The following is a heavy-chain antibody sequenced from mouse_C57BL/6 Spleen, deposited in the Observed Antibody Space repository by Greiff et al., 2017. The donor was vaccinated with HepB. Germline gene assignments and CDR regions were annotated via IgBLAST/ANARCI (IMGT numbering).Heavy chain of an antibody. V-gene: IGHV2-2*01. CDR3: ARGSLYYFDY. CDR2: IWSGGST. Sequence: VMLVESGPGLVQPSQSLSITCTVSGFSLTSYGVHWVRQSPGKGLEWLGVIWSGGSTDYNAAFISRLSISKDNSKSQVFFKMNSLQADDTAIYYCARGSLYYFDYWGQGTTLTVSS. CDR1: GFSLTSYG. D-gene: IGHD6-1*01. J-gene: IGHJ2*01.